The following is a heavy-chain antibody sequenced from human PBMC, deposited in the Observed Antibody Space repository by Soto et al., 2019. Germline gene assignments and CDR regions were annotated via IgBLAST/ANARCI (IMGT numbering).Heavy chain of an antibody. V-gene: IGHV4-59*01. J-gene: IGHJ6*02. CDR2: MYNTGST. D-gene: IGHD2-21*02. CDR1: GGSISSYY. CDR3: ARDLWGYCGTDCYPLDV. Sequence: SDTLSLTCTVSGGSISSYYWSWIRQPPGKGLEWIGYMYNTGSTVYNPSLKSRVTISVDTSKNQFYLKVNSVTAADTAVYYCARDLWGYCGTDCYPLDVWGQGTTVTVSS.